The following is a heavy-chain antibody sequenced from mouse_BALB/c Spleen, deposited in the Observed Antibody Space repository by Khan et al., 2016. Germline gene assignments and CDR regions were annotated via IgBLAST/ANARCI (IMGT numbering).Heavy chain of an antibody. CDR2: IYPYNGGT. CDR3: ARGDYYYAMDY. J-gene: IGHJ4*01. CDR1: GYTFTDYN. Sequence: IQLQQSGPELVKPGASVKISCKASGYTFTDYNMHWVKQSHGKSLEWIGYIYPYNGGTGYNQKFKSKATLTVDNYSSTAYMELRSLTSEDSAVYYCARGDYYYAMDYWGQGTSVTVSS. V-gene: IGHV1S29*02.